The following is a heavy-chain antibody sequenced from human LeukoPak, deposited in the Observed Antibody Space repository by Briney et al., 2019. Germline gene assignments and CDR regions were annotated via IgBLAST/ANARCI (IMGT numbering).Heavy chain of an antibody. J-gene: IGHJ5*02. CDR2: SYIRGST. Sequence: KPSETLSLTCTVSGGSISCGSYYWSWIRQPDGKGLEWIGRSYIRGSTDYNPSLKSRVTISVDTSKNQFSLKLNSVTAADTAVYYCARIGYGSGSPTNLWGQGTLVTVSS. D-gene: IGHD3-10*01. V-gene: IGHV4-61*02. CDR1: GGSISCGSYY. CDR3: ARIGYGSGSPTNL.